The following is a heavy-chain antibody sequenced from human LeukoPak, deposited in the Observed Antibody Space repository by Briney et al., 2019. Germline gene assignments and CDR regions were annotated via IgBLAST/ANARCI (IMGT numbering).Heavy chain of an antibody. CDR2: IYHNGNS. CDR1: GDSFNEYY. V-gene: IGHV4-59*01. Sequence: SETLSLTFSVFGDSFNEYYWNWVRQPPGKGLQWIGYIYHNGNSNYNPSLKGRLTISVDTAKNQFSLKLTSVTAADTAVYYCARDGGLQSHFDYWGQGALVTVSS. CDR3: ARDGGLQSHFDY. J-gene: IGHJ4*02. D-gene: IGHD5-24*01.